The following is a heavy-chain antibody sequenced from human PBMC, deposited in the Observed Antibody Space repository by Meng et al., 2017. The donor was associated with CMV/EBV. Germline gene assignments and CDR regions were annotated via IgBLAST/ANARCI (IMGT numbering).Heavy chain of an antibody. CDR2: IYYSGST. CDR1: GGSISSSSYY. V-gene: IGHV4-39*01. CDR3: ARITGIAVAGNFDC. J-gene: IGHJ4*02. Sequence: GSLRLSCTVSGGSISSSSYYWGWIRQPPGKGLEWIGSIYYSGSTYYNPSLKSRVTISVDTSKNQFSLKLSSVTAADTAVYYCARITGIAVAGNFDCWGQGTLVTVSS. D-gene: IGHD6-19*01.